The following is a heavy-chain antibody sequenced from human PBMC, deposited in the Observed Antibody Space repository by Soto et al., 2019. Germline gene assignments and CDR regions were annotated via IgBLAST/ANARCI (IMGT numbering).Heavy chain of an antibody. CDR3: ARPKLWHHKGDYCYYGMDV. J-gene: IGHJ6*02. D-gene: IGHD6-19*01. CDR1: GGTFSSYA. CDR2: IIPIFGTA. Sequence: QVQLVQSGAEVKKPGSSVKVSCKASGGTFSSYAISWVRQAPGQGLEWMGGIIPIFGTANYAQKFQGRVTITADESTSTAYMELSSLRSEDTAVYYCARPKLWHHKGDYCYYGMDVWGQGTTVTVSS. V-gene: IGHV1-69*01.